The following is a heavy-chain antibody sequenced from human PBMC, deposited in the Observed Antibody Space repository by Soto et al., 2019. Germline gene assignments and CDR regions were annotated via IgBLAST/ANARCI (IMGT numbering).Heavy chain of an antibody. J-gene: IGHJ6*02. CDR1: GSPSMDPY. CDR2: ISSSGSNI. CDR3: ARGHYGLDV. Sequence: QGQRVGSGGALAKLGGSLRPSFAASGSPSMDPYRTGFRQAPGKGLEWVSYISSSGSNIYYVDSVKGRFTISRDNAKNSLYLQMNSLRAEDTAVYYCARGHYGLDVWGQGTTVTVSS. V-gene: IGHV3-11*01.